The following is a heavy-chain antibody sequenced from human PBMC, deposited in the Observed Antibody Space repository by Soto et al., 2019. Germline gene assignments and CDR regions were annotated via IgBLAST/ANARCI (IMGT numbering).Heavy chain of an antibody. CDR2: ISATGGST. V-gene: IGHV3-23*01. CDR1: GFSFSDYA. CDR3: AKASSAWYDSKSYYFDD. D-gene: IGHD6-19*01. Sequence: EVQLLDSGGGLVQPGGSLRLSCAASGFSFSDYAMNWVRQAPGKGLEWVSEISATGGSTFYADFVKGRFTISRDNSKNTLYLHLTSLRDEDTGRYYCAKASSAWYDSKSYYFDDWGPGTLVTVSS. J-gene: IGHJ4*02.